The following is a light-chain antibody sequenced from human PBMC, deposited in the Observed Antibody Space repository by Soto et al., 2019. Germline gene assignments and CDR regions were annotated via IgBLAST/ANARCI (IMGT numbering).Light chain of an antibody. CDR2: DVS. CDR3: SSSSSTNTHV. J-gene: IGLJ1*01. CDR1: SSDVGGYNY. Sequence: QSALTQPASVSGSPGQSITISCTGTSSDVGGYNYVSWYQQHPGKAPKLMIYDVSNRPSGVSNRFSGSKSGNTASLTISGLHAEDEADYYCSSSSSTNTHVFGTGTKVTVL. V-gene: IGLV2-14*03.